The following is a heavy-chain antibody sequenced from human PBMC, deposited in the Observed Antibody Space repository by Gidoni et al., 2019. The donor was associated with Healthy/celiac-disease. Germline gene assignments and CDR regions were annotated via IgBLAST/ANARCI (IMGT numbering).Heavy chain of an antibody. Sequence: GVGWVRQPPGKALEWLALIYWDDDKRYSPSLSSRLTITKDTSRNQVVLTMTNMDLVDTATYYCAPRGRLMADWNYGHFDYWGQGTRVTVSS. V-gene: IGHV2-5*02. CDR2: IYWDDDK. CDR1: G. D-gene: IGHD1-7*01. CDR3: APRGRLMADWNYGHFDY. J-gene: IGHJ4*02.